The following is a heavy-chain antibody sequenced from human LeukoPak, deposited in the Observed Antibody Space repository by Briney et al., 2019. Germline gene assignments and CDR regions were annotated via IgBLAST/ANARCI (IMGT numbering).Heavy chain of an antibody. J-gene: IGHJ4*02. CDR2: ISSDGSTT. CDR1: GFSFSSCW. V-gene: IGHV3-74*01. CDR3: AKQAYDSPRTDFDY. D-gene: IGHD3-22*01. Sequence: GGSLRLSCATSGFSFSSCWMHWVRQAPGKGLVWVSRISSDGSTTAYADSVKGRFTISRDNSKNTLHLQMNSLRAEDTAIYYCAKQAYDSPRTDFDYWGQGTLVTVSS.